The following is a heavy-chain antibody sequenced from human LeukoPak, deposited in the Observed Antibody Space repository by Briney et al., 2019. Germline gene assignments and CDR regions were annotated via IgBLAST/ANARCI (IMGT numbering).Heavy chain of an antibody. Sequence: GGSLRLSCAASGFTFSSYSMNWVRQAPGKGLEWVSSISSSSSYIYYADSVKGRFTISRDNSKNTLYLQMNSLRAEGTAVYYCAKDKEYSYGHNYYYYYYMDVWGKGTTVTVSS. V-gene: IGHV3-21*01. D-gene: IGHD5-18*01. J-gene: IGHJ6*03. CDR2: ISSSSSYI. CDR1: GFTFSSYS. CDR3: AKDKEYSYGHNYYYYYYMDV.